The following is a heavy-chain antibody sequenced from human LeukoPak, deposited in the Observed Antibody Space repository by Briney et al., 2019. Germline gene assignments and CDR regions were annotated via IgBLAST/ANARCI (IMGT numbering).Heavy chain of an antibody. D-gene: IGHD4-17*01. V-gene: IGHV3-23*01. CDR1: GFTFSNNP. CDR2: ISGSGGNT. J-gene: IGHJ4*02. Sequence: GGSLRLSCAGSGFTFSNNPMSWVRQAPGKGLEWVSAISGSGGNTYYADSVRGRFTISRDNSKNTLFLQMNTLRADDTAVYDCETTEQARRYVDYWGQGTLVSVSS. CDR3: ETTEQARRYVDY.